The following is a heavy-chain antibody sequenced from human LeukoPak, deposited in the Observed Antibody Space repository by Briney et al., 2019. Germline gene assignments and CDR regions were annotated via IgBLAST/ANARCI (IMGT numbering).Heavy chain of an antibody. Sequence: ASVTLSCNASGDTLTGHCMHWIRHAQGQGIEWKGWIPPNGDRTSYAQTFLGRLTLTRDTSTNTVYMELNRLTSGDTAVYYCGRDKDWGPDYWGQGTLVTISS. CDR3: GRDKDWGPDY. D-gene: IGHD7-27*01. J-gene: IGHJ4*02. V-gene: IGHV1-2*02. CDR1: GDTLTGHC. CDR2: IPPNGDRT.